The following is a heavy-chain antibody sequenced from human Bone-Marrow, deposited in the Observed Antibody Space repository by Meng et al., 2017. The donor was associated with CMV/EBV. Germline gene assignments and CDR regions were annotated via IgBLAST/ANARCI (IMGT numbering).Heavy chain of an antibody. CDR2: ITPIFGTA. CDR1: GGTFSSYA. V-gene: IGHV1-69*05. D-gene: IGHD3-10*01. Sequence: SVKVSCKASGGTFSSYAISWVRQAPGQGLEWMGGITPIFGTANYAQKFQGRVTITTDESTSTAYMELSSLRSEDTAVYYCARAGGSGSYYNVRYYYGMDVWGQGTTVTVSS. CDR3: ARAGGSGSYYNVRYYYGMDV. J-gene: IGHJ6*02.